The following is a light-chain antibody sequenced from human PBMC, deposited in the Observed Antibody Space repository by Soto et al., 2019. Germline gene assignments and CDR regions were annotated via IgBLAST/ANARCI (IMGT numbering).Light chain of an antibody. Sequence: EIVLTQSPGTLSLSPGERATLSCGASQSVSSSYLAWYQQKPGQTPRLLIYGASGRATGIPDRFSGSGSGTDFTLTISRLEPEDFAAYYCQQYGSSPPVTFGQGTRLEIK. V-gene: IGKV3-20*01. J-gene: IGKJ5*01. CDR1: QSVSSSY. CDR2: GAS. CDR3: QQYGSSPPVT.